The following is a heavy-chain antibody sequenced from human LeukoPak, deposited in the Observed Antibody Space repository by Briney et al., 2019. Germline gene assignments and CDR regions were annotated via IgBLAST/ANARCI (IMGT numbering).Heavy chain of an antibody. V-gene: IGHV3-23*01. CDR2: ISGSGGST. J-gene: IGHJ4*02. D-gene: IGHD1-20*01. CDR3: ARDVTGTTFDY. Sequence: GGSLRLSCAASGFTFSSYAMSWVRQAPGKGLEWVSAISGSGGSTYYADSVKGRFTISRDNSKNTLYLQMNSLRSEDTAVYYCARDVTGTTFDYWGQGTLVTVSS. CDR1: GFTFSSYA.